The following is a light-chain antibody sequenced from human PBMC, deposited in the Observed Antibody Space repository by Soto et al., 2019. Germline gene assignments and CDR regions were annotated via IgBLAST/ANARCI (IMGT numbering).Light chain of an antibody. CDR1: QSISNY. Sequence: IQMTQSPSSLSASVGDRVTISCRASQSISNYLNWYQQKPGKAPTLLIYAASNLQSGVPSRFRGSRSGTEFTLTVSSLQPEDFATYYCLQDHDDSWTFGQGTKVDI. J-gene: IGKJ1*01. CDR3: LQDHDDSWT. V-gene: IGKV1-6*01. CDR2: AAS.